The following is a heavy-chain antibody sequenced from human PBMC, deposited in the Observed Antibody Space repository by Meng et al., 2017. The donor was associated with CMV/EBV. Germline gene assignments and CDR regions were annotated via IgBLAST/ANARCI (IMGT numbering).Heavy chain of an antibody. CDR1: GDSISSYY. J-gene: IGHJ3*02. Sequence: GSLRLSCTVSGDSISSYYWSWIRQPPGKGLEWIGYIYYSGSTNYNPSLKSRVTISVDTSKNQFSLKLSSVTAADTAVYYCAREVPAGGAFDIWGQGTMVTVSS. V-gene: IGHV4-59*01. D-gene: IGHD2-2*01. CDR2: IYYSGST. CDR3: AREVPAGGAFDI.